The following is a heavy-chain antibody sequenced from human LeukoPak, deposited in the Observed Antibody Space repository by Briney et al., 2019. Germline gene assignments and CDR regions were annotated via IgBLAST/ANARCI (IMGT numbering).Heavy chain of an antibody. CDR2: VSWNSGNI. CDR3: AKGDSSGYYRGDDAFDI. V-gene: IGHV3-9*03. Sequence: GRSLRLSCAASGFTFDDYAMHWVRQAPGKGLEWVSWVSWNSGNIGYGDSVKGRFTISRDNAKNSLYLQMNSLRAEDMALYYCAKGDSSGYYRGDDAFDIWGQGTMVTVSS. J-gene: IGHJ3*02. D-gene: IGHD3-22*01. CDR1: GFTFDDYA.